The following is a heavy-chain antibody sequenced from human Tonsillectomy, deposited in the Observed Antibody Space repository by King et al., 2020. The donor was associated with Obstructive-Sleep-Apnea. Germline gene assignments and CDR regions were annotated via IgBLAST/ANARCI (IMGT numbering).Heavy chain of an antibody. V-gene: IGHV1-69*04. Sequence: QLVQSGAEVKKPGSSVKVSCKASGGTFSSYAISWVRQAPGQGLEWMGRIIPILGIANYAQKFQGRVTITADKSTSTAYMELSSLRSEDTAVYYCARGLALAGYSIDYWGQGTLVTVSS. CDR2: IIPILGIA. CDR1: GGTFSSYA. CDR3: ARGLALAGYSIDY. D-gene: IGHD6-13*01. J-gene: IGHJ4*02.